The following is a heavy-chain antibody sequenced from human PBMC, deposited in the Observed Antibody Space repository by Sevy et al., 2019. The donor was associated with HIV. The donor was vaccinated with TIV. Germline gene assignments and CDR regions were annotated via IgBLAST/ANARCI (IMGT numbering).Heavy chain of an antibody. Sequence: GGSLRLSCAASGFTFSSYWMHWVRQAPGKGLVWVSRINSDGSSTSYADSVKGRFTISRDNAKNTLYLQMNSLRAEDTAVYYCARVLGRSGYYYRYYFDYWGQGTLVTVSS. V-gene: IGHV3-74*01. CDR1: GFTFSSYW. J-gene: IGHJ4*02. CDR2: INSDGSST. CDR3: ARVLGRSGYYYRYYFDY. D-gene: IGHD3-22*01.